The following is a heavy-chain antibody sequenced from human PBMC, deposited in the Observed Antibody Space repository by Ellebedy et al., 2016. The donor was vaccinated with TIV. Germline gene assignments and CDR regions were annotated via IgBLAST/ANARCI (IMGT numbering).Heavy chain of an antibody. D-gene: IGHD2-15*01. CDR1: GGSFNGYF. CDR3: VNMNGDPVGWFYWFDS. V-gene: IGHV4-34*01. Sequence: MPSQTLSLTCALSGGSFNGYFWTCNRQSPGKVLGWIGEINRSGGTNYGSTNYNPSLKGRVTISVDTSKNQISLKVRSVTAADSAVYYCVNMNGDPVGWFYWFDSWGQGTLVTVSS. CDR2: INRSGGTNYGST. J-gene: IGHJ5*01.